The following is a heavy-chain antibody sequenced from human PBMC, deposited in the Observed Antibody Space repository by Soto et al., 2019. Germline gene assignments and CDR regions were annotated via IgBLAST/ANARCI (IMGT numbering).Heavy chain of an antibody. J-gene: IGHJ4*02. CDR3: VRDVGFDYAN. Sequence: EVQLVESGGALVQPGGSLRISCVVSGFNFRGYWMSWVRQAPGKGLEWVATMNEDGSEIYYVGSVKGRFAISRDNDEYSLHLQMNYVSAEDTGVYFCVRDVGFDYANWGQGTLVTVSA. D-gene: IGHD2-2*01. CDR1: GFNFRGYW. V-gene: IGHV3-7*01. CDR2: MNEDGSEI.